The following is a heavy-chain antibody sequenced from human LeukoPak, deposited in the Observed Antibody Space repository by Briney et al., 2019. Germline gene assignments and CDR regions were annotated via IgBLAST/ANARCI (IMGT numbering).Heavy chain of an antibody. Sequence: PGGSLRLSCAASGFTFSSYWVHWVRQAPGKGLEWVAFIRYDGSNKYYADSVKGRFTISRDNSKNTLYLQMNSLRAEDTAVYYCARDHGSGSYYSAFDIWGQGTMVTVSS. CDR1: GFTFSSYW. CDR2: IRYDGSNK. J-gene: IGHJ3*02. D-gene: IGHD3-10*01. V-gene: IGHV3-30*02. CDR3: ARDHGSGSYYSAFDI.